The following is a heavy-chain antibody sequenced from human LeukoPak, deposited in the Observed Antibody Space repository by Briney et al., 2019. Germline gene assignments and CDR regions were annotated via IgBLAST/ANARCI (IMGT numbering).Heavy chain of an antibody. CDR3: AKDFDSSGYYAFDY. Sequence: GGSLRLSCAASGFTFSDYYMSWIRQAPGKGLDWVSYISTSGSTIYYADSVKGRFTISRDNAKNSLYLQMNSLRAEDTAVYYCAKDFDSSGYYAFDYWGQGTLVTVFS. D-gene: IGHD3-22*01. V-gene: IGHV3-11*01. CDR2: ISTSGSTI. CDR1: GFTFSDYY. J-gene: IGHJ4*02.